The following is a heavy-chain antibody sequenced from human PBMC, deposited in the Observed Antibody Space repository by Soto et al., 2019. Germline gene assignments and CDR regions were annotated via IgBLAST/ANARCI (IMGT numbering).Heavy chain of an antibody. CDR2: ISGGGDGT. J-gene: IGHJ3*01. D-gene: IGHD2-8*01. CDR1: GFTFYNYA. V-gene: IGHV3-23*01. Sequence: EVHILESGGGLVRPGGSLRLSCAASGFTFYNYAMNWVRQAPGKGLEWVSTISGGGDGTYYADSVTGRFTISRDNSRNTVYLQMNSLRAEDTAVYYCAKKGLGSLATYCTTGDCHYAFDVWGQGTLVTVSS. CDR3: AKKGLGSLATYCTTGDCHYAFDV.